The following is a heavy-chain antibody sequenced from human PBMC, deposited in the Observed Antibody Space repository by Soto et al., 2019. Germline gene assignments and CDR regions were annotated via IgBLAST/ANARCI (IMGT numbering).Heavy chain of an antibody. CDR3: TASIAAAPHY. CDR1: GFTFSGSA. CDR2: IRSKANSYAT. J-gene: IGHJ4*02. D-gene: IGHD6-13*01. V-gene: IGHV3-73*01. Sequence: LSLTCAASGFTFSGSAMHWVRQASGKGLEWVGRIRSKANSYATAYAASVKGRFTISRDDSKNTAYLQMNSLKTEDTAVYYCTASIAAAPHYWGQGTLVTVSS.